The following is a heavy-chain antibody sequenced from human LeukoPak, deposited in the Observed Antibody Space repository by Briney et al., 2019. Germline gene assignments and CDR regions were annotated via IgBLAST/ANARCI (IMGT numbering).Heavy chain of an antibody. D-gene: IGHD3-10*01. CDR1: GFIFSNYS. J-gene: IGHJ3*02. CDR3: ARGRFGGGAFDI. Sequence: GGSLRLSCAASGFIFSNYSMNWVRQAPGKGLEWVSYISSRSSTIYYADSVKGRFTISRDNAKNSLYLQLNSLRAEDTAVYYCARGRFGGGAFDIWGQGTMVTVSS. CDR2: ISSRSSTI. V-gene: IGHV3-48*04.